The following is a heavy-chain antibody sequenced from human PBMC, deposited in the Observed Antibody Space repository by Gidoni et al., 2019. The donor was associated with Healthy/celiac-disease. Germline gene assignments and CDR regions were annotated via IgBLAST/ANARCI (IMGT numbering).Heavy chain of an antibody. CDR2: ISAYNGNT. Sequence: QVQLVQSGAEVTKPGASVKVSCKASGYTFTSYGISWVRQAPGQGLEWMGWISAYNGNTNYAQKLQGRVTMTTDTSTSTAYMELRSLRSDDTAVYYCARFGMGDSVYYYYGMDVWGQGTTVTVSS. V-gene: IGHV1-18*01. D-gene: IGHD3-16*01. CDR3: ARFGMGDSVYYYYGMDV. CDR1: GYTFTSYG. J-gene: IGHJ6*02.